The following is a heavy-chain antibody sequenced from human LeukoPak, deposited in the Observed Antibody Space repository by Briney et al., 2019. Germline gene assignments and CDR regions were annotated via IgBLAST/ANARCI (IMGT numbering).Heavy chain of an antibody. D-gene: IGHD1-14*01. CDR2: IRQDGSET. V-gene: IGHV3-7*01. CDR3: ARLFWRYISS. J-gene: IGHJ4*02. Sequence: GGSLRLSCTASGFTFSSPWMSWVRQAPGKGLEWVANIRQDGSETHYVDSVKGRFTISRDNAKNSLDLQMNSLRAEDTAVYFCARLFWRYISSWGQGTLVTVSS. CDR1: GFTFSSPW.